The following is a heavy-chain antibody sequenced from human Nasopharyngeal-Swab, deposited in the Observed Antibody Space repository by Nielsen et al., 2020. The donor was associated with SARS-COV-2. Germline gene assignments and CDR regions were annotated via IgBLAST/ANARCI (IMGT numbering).Heavy chain of an antibody. CDR1: GGTFSSYA. CDR3: ATYSGSYSGVDYYYGMDV. D-gene: IGHD1-26*01. V-gene: IGHV1-69*13. Sequence: SVKVSCKAYGGTFSSYAISWVRQAPGQGLEWMGGIIPIFGTANYAQKFQGRVTITADESTSTAYMELSSLRSEDTAVYYCATYSGSYSGVDYYYGMDVWGQGTTVTVSS. J-gene: IGHJ6*02. CDR2: IIPIFGTA.